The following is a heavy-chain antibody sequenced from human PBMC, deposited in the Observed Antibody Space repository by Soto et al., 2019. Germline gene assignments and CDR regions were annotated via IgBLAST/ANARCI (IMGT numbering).Heavy chain of an antibody. Sequence: QVQLVQSGAEVKKPGASVKVSCKASGYTFTSYAMHWVRQAPGQRLEWMGWINAGNGNTKYSQKFQGRVTITRDTSASTAYMELSSLRSEDTAVYYCARDRIVALLSYYYYYGMDVWGQGTTVTVSS. D-gene: IGHD6-25*01. CDR2: INAGNGNT. V-gene: IGHV1-3*01. J-gene: IGHJ6*02. CDR3: ARDRIVALLSYYYYYGMDV. CDR1: GYTFTSYA.